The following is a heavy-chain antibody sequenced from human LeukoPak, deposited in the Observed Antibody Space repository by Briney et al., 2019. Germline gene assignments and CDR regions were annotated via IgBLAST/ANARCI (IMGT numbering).Heavy chain of an antibody. CDR1: GYTFTGYY. Sequence: HWASVKVSCKASGYTFTGYYMHWVRQAPGQGLEWMGRINPNSGGTNYAQKFQGRVTMTRDTSISTAYMELSRLRSDDTAVYYCARDSSHYDFCCMDVWGKGTTVTVSS. CDR2: INPNSGGT. V-gene: IGHV1-2*06. J-gene: IGHJ6*03. D-gene: IGHD3-3*01. CDR3: ARDSSHYDFCCMDV.